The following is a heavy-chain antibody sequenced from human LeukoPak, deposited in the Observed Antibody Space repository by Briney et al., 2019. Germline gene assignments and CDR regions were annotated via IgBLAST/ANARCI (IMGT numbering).Heavy chain of an antibody. D-gene: IGHD3-16*01. CDR2: IYTSGST. CDR3: ARHSGGPFTNFDY. V-gene: IGHV4-4*09. J-gene: IGHJ4*02. CDR1: GGSISSYY. Sequence: PSETLSLTCTVSGGSISSYYWSWLRQPPGKGLEWIGYIYTSGSTNYNPSLKSRVTISVDTSKNQFSLKLSSVTAADTAVYYCARHSGGPFTNFDYWGQGTLVTVSS.